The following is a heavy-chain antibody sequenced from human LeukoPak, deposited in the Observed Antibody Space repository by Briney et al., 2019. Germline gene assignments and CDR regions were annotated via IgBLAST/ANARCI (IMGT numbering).Heavy chain of an antibody. J-gene: IGHJ4*02. Sequence: GGSLRLSCAASGFTFSSYAMHWVRQAPGKGLEWVAVISYDGSNKYYADSVKGRFTISRDNSKNTLYLQMNSLRAEDTAVYFCAKDGGVERDIVVIPAAVDSWGQGTLVTVSS. CDR3: AKDGGVERDIVVIPAAVDS. V-gene: IGHV3-30-3*01. D-gene: IGHD2-2*01. CDR2: ISYDGSNK. CDR1: GFTFSSYA.